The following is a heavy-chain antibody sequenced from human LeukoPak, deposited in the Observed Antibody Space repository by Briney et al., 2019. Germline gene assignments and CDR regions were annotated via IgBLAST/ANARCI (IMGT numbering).Heavy chain of an antibody. D-gene: IGHD3-3*01. CDR2: IYYSGST. V-gene: IGHV4-61*08. CDR3: ARVRRGDYDFWSGYYFDY. CDR1: GGSISSGGYY. Sequence: SQTLSLTCSVSGGSISSGGYYWNWIRQLPGKGLEWIGYIYYSGSTNYNPSLKSRVTISVDTSKNQFSLKLSSVTAADTAVYYCARVRRGDYDFWSGYYFDYWGQGTLVTVSS. J-gene: IGHJ4*02.